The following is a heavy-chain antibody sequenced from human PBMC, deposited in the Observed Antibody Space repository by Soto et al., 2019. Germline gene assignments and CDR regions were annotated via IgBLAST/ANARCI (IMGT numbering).Heavy chain of an antibody. CDR1: GGSFSGYY. CDR2: INHSGST. V-gene: IGHV4-34*01. J-gene: IGHJ4*02. D-gene: IGHD5-12*01. CDR3: ARATRRMATVTSPPNY. Sequence: KQSQTLSLTCAVYGGSFSGYYWSWIRQPPGKGLEWIGEINHSGSTNYNPSLKSRVTISVDTSKNQFSLKLSSVTAADTAVYYCARATRRMATVTSPPNYWGQGTLVTVSS.